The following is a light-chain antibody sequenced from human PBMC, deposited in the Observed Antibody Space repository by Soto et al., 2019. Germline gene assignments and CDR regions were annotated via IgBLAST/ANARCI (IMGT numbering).Light chain of an antibody. CDR2: KAS. Sequence: DIQMTQSPSTLSASVGDRVTITCRASQSISSWLAWYQQKPGKAPKLLLYKASTLESGVPSRFSASGSGTEFTLTISSLQPDDFATYYCQQYNSYAVTFGQGTKLESK. J-gene: IGKJ2*01. CDR1: QSISSW. CDR3: QQYNSYAVT. V-gene: IGKV1-5*03.